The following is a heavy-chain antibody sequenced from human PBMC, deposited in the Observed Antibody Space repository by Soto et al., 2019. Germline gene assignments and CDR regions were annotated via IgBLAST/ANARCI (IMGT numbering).Heavy chain of an antibody. D-gene: IGHD6-13*01. V-gene: IGHV3-30*18. Sequence: GGSLRRSCAASGFTFSSYGMHWVRQAPVKGLEWVAVISYDGSNKYYADSVKGRFTISRDNSKNTLYLQMNSLRAEDTAVYYCAKGGAAGTPLLFDHCSQKGMGVRGTGTT. CDR1: GFTFSSYG. J-gene: IGHJ6*04. CDR2: ISYDGSNK. CDR3: AKGGAAGTPLLFDHCSQKGMGV.